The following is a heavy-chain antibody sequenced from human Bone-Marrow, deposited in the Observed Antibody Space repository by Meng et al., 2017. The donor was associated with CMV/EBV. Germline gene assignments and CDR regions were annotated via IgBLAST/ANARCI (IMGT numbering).Heavy chain of an antibody. CDR3: AARGYYDFWSGYFRTNYFDY. CDR1: AETFTGYY. Sequence: ASAQIFCNAAAETFTGYYMHWVRQAPGQVLEGLGWINPNSGGTDYAQKFQGRVTMTRDTSISAAYMELSRLSSDDTAVSYCAARGYYDFWSGYFRTNYFDYWGQGTLVTVSS. CDR2: INPNSGGT. J-gene: IGHJ4*02. V-gene: IGHV1-2*02. D-gene: IGHD3-3*01.